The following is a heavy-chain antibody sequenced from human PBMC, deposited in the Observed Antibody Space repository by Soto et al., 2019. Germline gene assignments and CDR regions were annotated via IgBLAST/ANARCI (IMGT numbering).Heavy chain of an antibody. CDR3: AARLGKVGTYEN. J-gene: IGHJ4*02. CDR2: IVVGSGNT. Sequence: GASVKVSCKASGFTFTSSAMRWVRQARGQRLEWIGWIVVGSGNTNYAQKFQERVTITRDMSTSTAYMELSSLRSEDTAVYYCAARLGKVGTYENWGQGTLVTVSS. V-gene: IGHV1-58*02. D-gene: IGHD5-12*01. CDR1: GFTFTSSA.